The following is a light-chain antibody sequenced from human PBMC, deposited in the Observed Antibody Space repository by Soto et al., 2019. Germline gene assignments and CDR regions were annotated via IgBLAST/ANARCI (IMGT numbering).Light chain of an antibody. V-gene: IGKV3-20*01. CDR1: QSVSSSY. J-gene: IGKJ1*01. CDR3: QQYDSSPRT. CDR2: RTS. Sequence: IALTQSPGTLSLSPGERATLSCRASQSVSSSYLAWYQQKPGQAPRLLIYRTSNRATGIPDRFSGSGSGTDFTLTISRLEPEDFAVYWCQQYDSSPRTFGQGTKVEIK.